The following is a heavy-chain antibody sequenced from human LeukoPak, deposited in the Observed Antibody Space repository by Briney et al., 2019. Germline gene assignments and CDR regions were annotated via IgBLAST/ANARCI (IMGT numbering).Heavy chain of an antibody. Sequence: PGGSLRLSCTGSGFLFSSYGIHWVRQTPGRGLEWVAFMRYDGKTEYYADSVKGRFTIAREDSHSTVHLHMKDLRPDDAAVYFCAKDLNTVVMQYFDSWAQGTLVSVSS. V-gene: IGHV3-30*02. CDR3: AKDLNTVVMQYFDS. J-gene: IGHJ4*02. CDR1: GFLFSSYG. CDR2: MRYDGKTE. D-gene: IGHD2-21*01.